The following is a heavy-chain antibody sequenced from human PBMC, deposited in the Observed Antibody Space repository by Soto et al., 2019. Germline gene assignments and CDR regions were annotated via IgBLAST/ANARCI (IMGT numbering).Heavy chain of an antibody. J-gene: IGHJ6*04. V-gene: IGHV4-39*01. CDR2: IYYSGRT. CDR3: ARPSKRSYYGMDV. CDR1: GGSISSSSYY. Sequence: SETLSLTCTVSGGSISSSSYYWGWISQPPGKGLEWIGSIYYSGRTYYNPSLKSRGTVSVNKSKNRFSLKLSSVTAADTAVYYCARPSKRSYYGMDVGREGTTVTVSS.